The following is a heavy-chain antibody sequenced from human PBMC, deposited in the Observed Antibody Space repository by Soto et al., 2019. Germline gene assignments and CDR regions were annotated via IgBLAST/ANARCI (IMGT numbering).Heavy chain of an antibody. CDR1: GFTFSNSA. Sequence: PGGSLRLSCAASGFTFSNSAMSWVRQAPGKGLEWVSGIIGSGGSTYYADSVKGRFTISRDNFKNTLYLQMNSLRAEDTAVYYCARDRVESGYPEYFQHWGQGT. V-gene: IGHV3-23*01. D-gene: IGHD3-22*01. CDR3: ARDRVESGYPEYFQH. J-gene: IGHJ1*01. CDR2: IIGSGGST.